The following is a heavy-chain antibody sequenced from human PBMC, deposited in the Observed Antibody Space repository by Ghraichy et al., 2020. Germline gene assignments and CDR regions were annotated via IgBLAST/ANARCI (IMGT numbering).Heavy chain of an antibody. V-gene: IGHV3-7*01. CDR1: GFTFSSYW. D-gene: IGHD3-3*01. Sequence: GGSLRLSCAVSGFTFSSYWMTWVRQAPGRGLEWVANINQDESEKNYVDSVKGRFTISRDNARNSLYLQMNSLRAEDTALYYCARGIFVDVWGQGTTVTVSS. CDR2: INQDESEK. CDR3: ARGIFVDV. J-gene: IGHJ6*02.